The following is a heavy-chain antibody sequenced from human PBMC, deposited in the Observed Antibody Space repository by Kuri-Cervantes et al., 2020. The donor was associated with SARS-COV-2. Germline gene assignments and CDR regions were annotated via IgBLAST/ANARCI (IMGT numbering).Heavy chain of an antibody. CDR3: ARGGLGMNPNWYFEL. J-gene: IGHJ2*01. V-gene: IGHV1-69*06. CDR2: IIPIFGTA. CDR1: GGTFSSYA. Sequence: SVKVSCKASGGTFSSYAISWVRQAPGQGLEWMGGIIPIFGTANYAQKFQGRVTITADKSTSTAYMELSSLRSEDTAVYYCARGGLGMNPNWYFELWGRGTLVTVSS. D-gene: IGHD6-13*01.